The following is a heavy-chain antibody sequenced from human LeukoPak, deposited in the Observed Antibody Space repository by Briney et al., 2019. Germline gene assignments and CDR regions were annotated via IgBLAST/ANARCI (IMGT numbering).Heavy chain of an antibody. CDR2: ISAYNGNT. CDR1: GYTFTSYG. Sequence: GASVKVSCTASGYTFTSYGISWVRQAPGQGLEWMGWISAYNGNTNYAQKLQGRVTMTTDTSTSTAYMELRSLSSNDTAVYYCARGPPVVTAIDYGMDVWGQGTTVTVSS. V-gene: IGHV1-18*01. CDR3: ARGPPVVTAIDYGMDV. D-gene: IGHD2-21*02. J-gene: IGHJ6*02.